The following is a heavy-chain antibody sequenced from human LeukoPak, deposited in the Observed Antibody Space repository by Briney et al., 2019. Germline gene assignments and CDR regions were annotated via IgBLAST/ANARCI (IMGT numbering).Heavy chain of an antibody. CDR3: AKDRLGGNSGFDY. Sequence: ETLSLTCAVYGGSFSGYYWGWVRQAPGKGLEWVSAISGSGGSTYYADSVKGRFTISRDNSKNTLYLQMNSLRAEDTAVYYCAKDRLGGNSGFDYWGQGTLVTVSS. J-gene: IGHJ4*02. CDR2: ISGSGGST. V-gene: IGHV3-23*01. D-gene: IGHD4-23*01. CDR1: GGSFSGYY.